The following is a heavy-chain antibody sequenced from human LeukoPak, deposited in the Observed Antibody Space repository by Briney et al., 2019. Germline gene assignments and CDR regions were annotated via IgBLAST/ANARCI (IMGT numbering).Heavy chain of an antibody. J-gene: IGHJ4*02. CDR2: ISGSGGIT. V-gene: IGHV3-23*01. CDR1: GFTSGDYA. D-gene: IGHD3-22*01. Sequence: GGSLRLSCTASGFTSGDYAMSWVRQAPGEGLEWVSGISGSGGITYFADSVTGRFTISRDNSRNTLYLQINSPRAEDTALYYCAKTRAGNSSGRDPGWPMDYWGQGTLVTVSS. CDR3: AKTRAGNSSGRDPGWPMDY.